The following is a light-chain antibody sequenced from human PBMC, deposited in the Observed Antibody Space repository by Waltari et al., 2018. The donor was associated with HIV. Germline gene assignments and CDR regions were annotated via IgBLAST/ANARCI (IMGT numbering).Light chain of an antibody. Sequence: QSVLTQPPSASGTPGQRVTISCSGSSSNIGSNYVYWYQQLPGTAPKLLMYMNNQRPSGVPDRFSGSKSGTSASLAISGLRSEDEADYYCAAWDDSLSGYVVFGGGTKLTVL. V-gene: IGLV1-47*01. CDR1: SSNIGSNY. CDR3: AAWDDSLSGYVV. J-gene: IGLJ2*01. CDR2: MNN.